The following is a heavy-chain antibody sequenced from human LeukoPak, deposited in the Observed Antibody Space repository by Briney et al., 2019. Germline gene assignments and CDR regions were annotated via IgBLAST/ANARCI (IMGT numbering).Heavy chain of an antibody. D-gene: IGHD3-10*01. CDR1: GGSISNYY. CDR2: IYYSGST. Sequence: SETLSLTCTVSGGSISNYYWSWIRQPPGKGLEWIGYIYYSGSTNYNPSLKSRVTISVDTSKSQFSLKLSSVTAADTAVYYCATSWFGEFSWFDPWGQGTLVTVSS. V-gene: IGHV4-59*01. J-gene: IGHJ5*02. CDR3: ATSWFGEFSWFDP.